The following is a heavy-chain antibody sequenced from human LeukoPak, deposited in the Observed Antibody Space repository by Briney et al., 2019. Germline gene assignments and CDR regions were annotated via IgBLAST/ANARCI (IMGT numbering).Heavy chain of an antibody. D-gene: IGHD2-21*02. CDR3: ARGPPHIVVVTAIGFFDY. J-gene: IGHJ4*02. V-gene: IGHV4-30-4*01. Sequence: PSETLSLTCTVSGGSISSGDYYWSWIRQPPGKGLEWIGYIYYSGSTYYNPSLKSRVTISVDTSKNQFSLKLSSVTAADTAVYYCARGPPHIVVVTAIGFFDYWGQGTLVTVSS. CDR1: GGSISSGDYY. CDR2: IYYSGST.